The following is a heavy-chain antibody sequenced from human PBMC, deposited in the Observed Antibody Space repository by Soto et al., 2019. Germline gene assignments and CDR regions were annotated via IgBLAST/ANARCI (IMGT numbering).Heavy chain of an antibody. D-gene: IGHD6-19*01. CDR3: ARGSIAVAGTVRGFDY. J-gene: IGHJ4*02. CDR1: GGSVSSGSYY. Sequence: QVQLQESGPGLVKPSETLSLTCTVSGGSVSSGSYYWSWIRQPPGKGLEWIGYIYYSGSTNYNPSLKSRVTIPVDTSENQFSLKLSSVTAADTAVYYCARGSIAVAGTVRGFDYWGQGTLVTVSS. CDR2: IYYSGST. V-gene: IGHV4-61*01.